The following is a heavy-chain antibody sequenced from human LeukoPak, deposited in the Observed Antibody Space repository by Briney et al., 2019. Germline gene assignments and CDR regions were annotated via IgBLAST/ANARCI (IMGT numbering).Heavy chain of an antibody. CDR1: GGSISSGDYY. CDR2: IYYSGST. CDR3: ARVSGYDVGLISY. Sequence: SETLSLTCTVSGGSISSGDYYWSWIRQPPGKGMEWIGYIYYSGSTYYNPSLKSRVTISVDTSKNQFSLKLSSVTAADTAVYYCARVSGYDVGLISYWGQGTLVTVSS. J-gene: IGHJ4*02. D-gene: IGHD5-12*01. V-gene: IGHV4-30-4*08.